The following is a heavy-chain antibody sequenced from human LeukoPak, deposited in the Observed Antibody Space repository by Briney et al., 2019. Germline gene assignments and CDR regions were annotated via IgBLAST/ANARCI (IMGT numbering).Heavy chain of an antibody. D-gene: IGHD3-10*01. CDR2: INSNGGTT. CDR3: ARERGAYYFDC. J-gene: IGHJ4*02. CDR1: GFTFNSYT. Sequence: GRSLRLSCAASGFTFNSYTMHWVRQAPGKGLEYVSAINSNGGTTYYEDSVKGRFTISRDDSKNTLYLQMGSLRADDMAVYYCARERGAYYFDCWGQGTLVTVSS. V-gene: IGHV3-64*02.